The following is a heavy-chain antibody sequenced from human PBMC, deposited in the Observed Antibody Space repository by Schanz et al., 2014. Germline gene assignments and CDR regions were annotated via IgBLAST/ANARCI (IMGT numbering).Heavy chain of an antibody. CDR1: GGSMTTYY. Sequence: QVQLQESGPGLMKPSETLSLTCIVSGGSMTTYYWSWIRQPAGEGLEWIGRLHSSGSTDYNPALKSRVTISVDTSKNKFSLNLTPVTPADTAIYYCVRVKGEHSGHDYIVYWGQGIQVTVSP. CDR3: VRVKGEHSGHDYIVY. CDR2: LHSSGST. V-gene: IGHV4-4*07. D-gene: IGHD5-12*01. J-gene: IGHJ4*02.